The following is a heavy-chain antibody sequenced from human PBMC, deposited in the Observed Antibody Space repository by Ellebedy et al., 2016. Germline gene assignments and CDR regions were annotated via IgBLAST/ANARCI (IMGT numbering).Heavy chain of an antibody. D-gene: IGHD5-24*01. Sequence: SVKVSCXASGGTFSSYAISWVRQAPGQGLEWMGGIIPIFGTANYAQKFQGRVTITADESTSTAYMELSSLRSEDTAVYYCAVPAKREMATSIKYYYYGMDVWGQGTTVTVSS. CDR1: GGTFSSYA. V-gene: IGHV1-69*13. CDR3: AVPAKREMATSIKYYYYGMDV. J-gene: IGHJ6*02. CDR2: IIPIFGTA.